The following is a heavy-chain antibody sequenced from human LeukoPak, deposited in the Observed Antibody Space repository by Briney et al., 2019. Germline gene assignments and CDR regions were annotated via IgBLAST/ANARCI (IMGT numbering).Heavy chain of an antibody. Sequence: PGGSLRLSCAASGFTFSSYGMHWVRQAPGKGLEWVAFIRYDGSNKYYADSVKGRFTISRDNSKNTLYLQMNSLRAEDTAVYYCAKDSQFYWYSGSYIDYWGQGTLVTVSS. D-gene: IGHD1-26*01. CDR2: IRYDGSNK. V-gene: IGHV3-30*02. CDR3: AKDSQFYWYSGSYIDY. CDR1: GFTFSSYG. J-gene: IGHJ4*02.